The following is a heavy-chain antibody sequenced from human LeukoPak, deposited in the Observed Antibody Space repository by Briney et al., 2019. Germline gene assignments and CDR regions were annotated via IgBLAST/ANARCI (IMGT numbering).Heavy chain of an antibody. D-gene: IGHD2-2*01. Sequence: ASVKVSCKVSGYTLTELSMHWVRQAPGKGLEWMGIINPSGGSTSYAQKFQGRVTMTRDTSTSTVYMELSSLRSEDTGVYYCARGGGYCSSTSCPGDYYYYGMDVWGQGTTVTVSS. CDR1: GYTLTELS. CDR2: INPSGGST. J-gene: IGHJ6*02. CDR3: ARGGGYCSSTSCPGDYYYYGMDV. V-gene: IGHV1-46*01.